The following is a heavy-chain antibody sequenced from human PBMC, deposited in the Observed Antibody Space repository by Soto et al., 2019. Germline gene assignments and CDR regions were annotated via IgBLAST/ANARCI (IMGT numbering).Heavy chain of an antibody. V-gene: IGHV1-2*02. CDR3: TRDLVGYDAFDV. J-gene: IGHJ3*01. CDR1: GYTFSDYY. Sequence: QVHLVQSGAEVKKPGTSVKVSCKTSGYTFSDYYIHWMRQAPGQGLEWMGRINCDSGGTTYSQKFQGRVTMTRDTSITTVYMDLSRLTSNDTAVYYCTRDLVGYDAFDVWGRGTLVAVSP. CDR2: INCDSGGT. D-gene: IGHD5-12*01.